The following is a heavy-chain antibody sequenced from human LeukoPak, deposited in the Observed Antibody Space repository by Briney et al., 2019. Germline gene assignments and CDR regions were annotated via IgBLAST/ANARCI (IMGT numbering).Heavy chain of an antibody. CDR3: ARTDYGDYLFDY. CDR2: IYYSGST. D-gene: IGHD4-17*01. CDR1: GGSISSYY. Sequence: PSETLSLTCTVSGGSISSYYWSWIRQPPGKGLEWIGHIYYSGSTNYNPSLKSRVTISVDTSKNQFSLKLSSVTAADTTVYYCARTDYGDYLFDYWGQGTLVTVSS. V-gene: IGHV4-59*01. J-gene: IGHJ4*02.